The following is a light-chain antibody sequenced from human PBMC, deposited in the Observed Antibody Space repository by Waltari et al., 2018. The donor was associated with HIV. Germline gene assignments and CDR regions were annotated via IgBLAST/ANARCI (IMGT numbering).Light chain of an antibody. Sequence: SALTQPASVSGSPGQSITISCTGTSSDVAGSNYLSWYQQHPVKAPKLMIYEVSNRPSGVSNRFSGSKSGNTASLTISGLQAEDEADYYCSSYTSSSTVFGGGTKLTVL. J-gene: IGLJ2*01. CDR3: SSYTSSSTV. V-gene: IGLV2-14*01. CDR1: SSDVAGSNY. CDR2: EVS.